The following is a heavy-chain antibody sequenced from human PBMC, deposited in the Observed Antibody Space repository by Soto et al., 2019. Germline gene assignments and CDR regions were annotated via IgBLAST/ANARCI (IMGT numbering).Heavy chain of an antibody. CDR1: GFTFSSYA. CDR2: ISGSGGST. Sequence: PGGSLRLSCAASGFTFSSYAMSWVRQAPGKGLEWVSAISGSGGSTYYADSVKGRFTISRDNSKNTLYLQMNSLRAEDTALYYCAKDAPYYYGSGSYFDYWGQGTLVTVSS. J-gene: IGHJ4*02. CDR3: AKDAPYYYGSGSYFDY. D-gene: IGHD3-10*01. V-gene: IGHV3-23*01.